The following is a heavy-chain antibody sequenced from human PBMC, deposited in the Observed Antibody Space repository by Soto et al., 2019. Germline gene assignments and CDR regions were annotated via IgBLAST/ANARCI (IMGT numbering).Heavy chain of an antibody. CDR3: VRGGGGGLFEH. V-gene: IGHV3-11*06. CDR1: GFPFSDCY. D-gene: IGHD2-21*01. Sequence: GGSLRLSCPTSGFPFSDCYMSWIRQAPGKGLEWLSHISPKSTYRNYADSVKGRFTISRDNTKSSLFLQMNSLGVEDTAVYYCVRGGGGGLFEHWGQGVLVTVSS. J-gene: IGHJ4*02. CDR2: ISPKSTYR.